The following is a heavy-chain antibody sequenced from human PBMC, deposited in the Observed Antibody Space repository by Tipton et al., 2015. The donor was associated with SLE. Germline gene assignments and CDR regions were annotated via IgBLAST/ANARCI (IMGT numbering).Heavy chain of an antibody. CDR2: ISYDGSNK. D-gene: IGHD6-19*01. V-gene: IGHV3-30*04. CDR3: ARAAVEADL. CDR1: GFTFSSYA. Sequence: RSLRLSCAASGFTFSSYAMHWVRQAPGKGLEWVAVISYDGSNKYYADSVKGRFTISRDNSKNTLYLQMNSLRAEDTAVYYCARAAVEADLWGRGTLVTVSS. J-gene: IGHJ2*01.